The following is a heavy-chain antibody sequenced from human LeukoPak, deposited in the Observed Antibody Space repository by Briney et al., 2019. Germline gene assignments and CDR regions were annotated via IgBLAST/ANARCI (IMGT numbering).Heavy chain of an antibody. CDR2: IYYSGST. V-gene: IGHV4-39*01. CDR3: ARTRYYYNSRSYGAPYYFDY. J-gene: IGHJ4*02. Sequence: SETLSLTCAVSGGSISSNSCYWGWIRQPPGKGLEWIGSIYYSGSTYYNPSLKSRVTISVDTSKNQFSLKLSSVTAADTAVYYCARTRYYYNSRSYGAPYYFDYWGQGTLVTVSS. D-gene: IGHD3-10*01. CDR1: GGSISSNSCY.